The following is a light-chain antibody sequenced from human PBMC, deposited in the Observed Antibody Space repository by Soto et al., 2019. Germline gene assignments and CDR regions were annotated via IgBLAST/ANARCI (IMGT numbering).Light chain of an antibody. CDR2: DAS. V-gene: IGKV1-5*01. J-gene: IGKJ4*01. CDR3: HQYNSYHT. Sequence: DIQMPQSTSTLSAFVGASVTITCRASQSVNSWLAWSKQRPGKAPKILIYDASTLESGVPSRFSGIGSGTEFTLTISSLQPEEFATYDCHQYNSYHTLGEGTKVDIK. CDR1: QSVNSW.